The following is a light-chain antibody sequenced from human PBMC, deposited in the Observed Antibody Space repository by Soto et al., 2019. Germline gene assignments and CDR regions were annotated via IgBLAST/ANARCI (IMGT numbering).Light chain of an antibody. Sequence: QSVLTQPASVSGSPGQSSTISCTGTNSDVGGYNYVSWYQQHPGKAPKLMIYEVSNRPSGVSNRFSGSKSGNTASLTISGFQAEDEADYYCSSYTSSSIDYVFGTGTKLTVL. CDR3: SSYTSSSIDYV. J-gene: IGLJ1*01. V-gene: IGLV2-14*01. CDR2: EVS. CDR1: NSDVGGYNY.